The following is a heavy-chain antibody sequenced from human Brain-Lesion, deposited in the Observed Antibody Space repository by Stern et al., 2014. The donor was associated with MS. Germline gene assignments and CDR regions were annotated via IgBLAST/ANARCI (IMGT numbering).Heavy chain of an antibody. CDR2: FDPEDGET. J-gene: IGHJ4*02. D-gene: IGHD1-26*01. CDR1: GYTLTELS. V-gene: IGHV1-24*01. CDR3: ATLSPGAGGNYYRHFDY. Sequence: QVQLLESGAEVKKPGASVKVSCQVSGYTLTELSMHWVRQAPRKGLEWMGGFDPEDGETIYAKKFQGRVTMTEDTSTDTAYMELSSLRSEDTAVYYCATLSPGAGGNYYRHFDYWGQGTLVTVSS.